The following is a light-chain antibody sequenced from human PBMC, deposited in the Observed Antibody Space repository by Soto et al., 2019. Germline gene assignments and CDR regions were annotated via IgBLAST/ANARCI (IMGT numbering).Light chain of an antibody. CDR1: QSLVHSDGNTY. J-gene: IGKJ1*01. CDR2: KVS. V-gene: IGKV2-30*02. Sequence: DVVLTQSPLSLPVTLGQPASISCRSSQSLVHSDGNTYLSWFQQRPGQSPRRLIYKVSNWDSGVPDRFSGSGSGTDFTLKISRVEAEDVGFYYCMQATYWPWTFGQVTKVEIK. CDR3: MQATYWPWT.